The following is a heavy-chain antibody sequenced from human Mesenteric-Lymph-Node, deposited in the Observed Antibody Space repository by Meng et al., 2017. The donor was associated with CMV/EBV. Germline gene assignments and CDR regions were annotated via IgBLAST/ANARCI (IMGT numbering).Heavy chain of an antibody. J-gene: IGHJ4*02. CDR3: ARTNNWGFDY. CDR2: INIVEDKT. V-gene: IGHV1-3*04. CDR1: GYTFSSYA. Sequence: QVQLVQSGAEVKKPGASVKVSCKASGYTFSSYAMHWVRQAPGQRLEWMGWINIVEDKTKTSQNFQGRVTLTRDTSANTAYMEPSKLRSDYTAVYYCARTNNWGFDYWGQGTLVTVSS. D-gene: IGHD3-16*01.